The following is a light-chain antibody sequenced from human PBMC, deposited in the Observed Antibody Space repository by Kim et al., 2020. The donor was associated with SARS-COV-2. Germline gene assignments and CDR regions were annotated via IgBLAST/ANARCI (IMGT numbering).Light chain of an antibody. CDR3: ATHDESQVV. CDR2: GDD. J-gene: IGLJ3*02. V-gene: IGLV1-44*01. CDR1: VSNSESNT. Sequence: PGQRVPIFCSGSVSNSESNTVTWYQQLPGAAPKLLIYGDDLRPPRVPDRFSGSKSGTSASLAISGLQSEDEADYYCATHDESQVVFGGGTQLTVL.